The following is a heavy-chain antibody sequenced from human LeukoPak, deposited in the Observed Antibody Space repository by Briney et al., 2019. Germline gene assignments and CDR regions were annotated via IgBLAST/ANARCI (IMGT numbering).Heavy chain of an antibody. V-gene: IGHV3-21*01. CDR1: GFTFSSYS. CDR2: ISSSSSYI. CDR3: ARDWSSGWGFDY. Sequence: GGSLRLSCAASGFTFSSYSMNWVRQAPGRGLEWVSSISSSSSYIYYADSVKGRFTISRDNAKNSLYLQMNSLRAEDTAVYYCARDWSSGWGFDYWGQGTLVTVSS. D-gene: IGHD6-19*01. J-gene: IGHJ4*02.